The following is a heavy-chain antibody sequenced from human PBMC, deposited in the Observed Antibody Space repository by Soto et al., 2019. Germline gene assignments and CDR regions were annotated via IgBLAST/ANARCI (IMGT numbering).Heavy chain of an antibody. V-gene: IGHV3-74*01. Sequence: PGGSLRLSCAASGFTFSSYWMHWVRQAPGKGLVWVSRINSDGSSTSYADSVKGRFTISRDNAKNTLYLQMNSLRAEDTAVYYCARCSQELLAVYYLMDVWGKGSSVTGSS. J-gene: IGHJ6*03. D-gene: IGHD1-26*01. CDR1: GFTFSSYW. CDR2: INSDGSST. CDR3: ARCSQELLAVYYLMDV.